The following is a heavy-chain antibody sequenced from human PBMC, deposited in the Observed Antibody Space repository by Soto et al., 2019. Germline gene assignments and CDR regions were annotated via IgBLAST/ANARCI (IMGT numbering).Heavy chain of an antibody. CDR2: IYSGGXX. D-gene: IGHD3-22*01. CDR3: ARDRKKSSGYYDHDAFDI. CDR1: GFTVSSNY. V-gene: IGHV3-53*01. J-gene: IGHJ3*02. Sequence: QAGGSLRLSCAASGFTVSSNYMSWVRQAPGKGLEWVSVIYSGGXXYYADSVKGRFTISRDNSKNTLYLQMNSLRAEDTAVYYCARDRKKSSGYYDHDAFDIWGQGTMVTVSS.